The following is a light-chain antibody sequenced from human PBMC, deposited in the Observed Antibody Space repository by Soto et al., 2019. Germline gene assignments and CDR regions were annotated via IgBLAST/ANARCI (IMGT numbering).Light chain of an antibody. CDR2: GAS. CDR3: QQYGSSGT. Sequence: IVLTQSPGTLSLSQGERATLSCRASQSVSNNYLAWYQQKPGQAPRLLIYGASNRATGIPDRFSGSGSGTDFTLTISRLAPEDFAVYYCQQYGSSGTFGQGTKVDIK. CDR1: QSVSNNY. J-gene: IGKJ1*01. V-gene: IGKV3-20*01.